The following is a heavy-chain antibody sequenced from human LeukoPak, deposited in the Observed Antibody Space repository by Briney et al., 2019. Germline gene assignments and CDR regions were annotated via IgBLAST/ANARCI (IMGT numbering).Heavy chain of an antibody. D-gene: IGHD6-13*01. CDR2: IYYSGST. V-gene: IGHV4-39*07. J-gene: IGHJ4*02. CDR1: GGSISSSSYY. Sequence: PSETLSLTCTVSGGSISSSSYYWGWIRQPPGKGLEWIGSIYYSGSTYYNPSLKSRVTISVDTSKNQFSLKLSSVTAADTAVYYGARVDSSSWIFDYWGQGTLVTVSS. CDR3: ARVDSSSWIFDY.